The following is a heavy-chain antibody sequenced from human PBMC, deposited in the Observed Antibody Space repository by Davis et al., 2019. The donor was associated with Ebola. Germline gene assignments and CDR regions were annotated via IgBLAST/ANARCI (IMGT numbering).Heavy chain of an antibody. CDR1: GFTFSDYY. J-gene: IGHJ4*02. CDR3: AKDQLTYYDFWSGYYAFDY. Sequence: GESLKISCAASGFTFSDYYMSWIRQAPGKGLEWVSAISAGGVTTNHADSVKGRFTISRDNSKNTLFLQMNSLRADDTAVYYCAKDQLTYYDFWSGYYAFDYWGQGTLVTVSS. CDR2: ISAGGVTT. V-gene: IGHV3-23*01. D-gene: IGHD3-3*01.